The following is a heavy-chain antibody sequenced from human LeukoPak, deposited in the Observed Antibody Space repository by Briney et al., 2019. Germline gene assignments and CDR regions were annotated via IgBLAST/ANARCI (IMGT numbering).Heavy chain of an antibody. CDR1: GGSFSGYY. J-gene: IGHJ3*02. Sequence: TSETLSLTCAVYGGSFSGYYWSWIRQPPGKGLEWIGEINHSGSTNYNPSLKSRVTISVDTSKNQFSLKLSSVTAADTAVYYCARGGVAAAGTKHDAFDIWGQGTMVTVSS. V-gene: IGHV4-34*01. CDR3: ARGGVAAAGTKHDAFDI. D-gene: IGHD6-13*01. CDR2: INHSGST.